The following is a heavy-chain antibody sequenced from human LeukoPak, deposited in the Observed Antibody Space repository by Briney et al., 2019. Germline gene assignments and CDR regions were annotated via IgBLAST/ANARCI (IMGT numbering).Heavy chain of an antibody. J-gene: IGHJ6*02. CDR2: ISYGGSNK. CDR3: AKGSSPYGSGSYHPYYYYYGMDV. Sequence: GRSLRLSCAASGFTFSSYGMHWVRQAPGKGLEWAAVISYGGSNKYYADSAKGRFTISRDNSKNTLYLQMNSLRAEDTAVYYCAKGSSPYGSGSYHPYYYYYGMDVWGQGTTVTVSS. CDR1: GFTFSSYG. D-gene: IGHD3-10*01. V-gene: IGHV3-30*18.